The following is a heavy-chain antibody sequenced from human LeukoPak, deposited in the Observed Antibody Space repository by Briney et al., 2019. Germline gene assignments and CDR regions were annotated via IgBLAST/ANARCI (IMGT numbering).Heavy chain of an antibody. CDR3: ASHCGGGSCYTAVGH. J-gene: IGHJ4*02. D-gene: IGHD2-15*01. Sequence: SETLSLTCAVSGGSISSSNWLSWVRQPPGKGLEWLGEIYHGGSTNYNPSLKSRVTISVDKSKNQFSLKRSSVTAADTAVYYCASHCGGGSCYTAVGHWGQGTLVTVSS. CDR2: IYHGGST. CDR1: GGSISSSNW. V-gene: IGHV4-4*02.